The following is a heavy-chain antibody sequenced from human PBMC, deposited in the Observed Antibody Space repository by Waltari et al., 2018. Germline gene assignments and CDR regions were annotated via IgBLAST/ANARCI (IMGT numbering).Heavy chain of an antibody. CDR3: AREGRGLNGAFDI. CDR2: IYSGGST. J-gene: IGHJ3*02. D-gene: IGHD1-1*01. Sequence: EVQLVESGGGLIQPGGSLRLSCAASGFTVSSNYMSWVRQAPGKGLECVSVIYSGGSTYYADAGKGRFTISRDNSKNTLYLQMNSLRAEDTAVYYCAREGRGLNGAFDIWGQGTMVTVSS. V-gene: IGHV3-53*01. CDR1: GFTVSSNY.